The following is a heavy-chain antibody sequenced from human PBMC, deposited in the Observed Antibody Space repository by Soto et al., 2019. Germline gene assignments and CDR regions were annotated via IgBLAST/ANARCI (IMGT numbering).Heavy chain of an antibody. CDR2: IYWDDAK. CDR1: GFSLSTRGVG. Sequence: QITLKESGPTLVKPTQTLTLTCNFSGFSLSTRGVGVGWIRQPPGKALEWLTLIYWDDAKEYSPSLRSRITIPKDTPKNHVVLTMTDMAPVDTAKFYCAHKGGGDRILDYWGQGTLVTVSS. D-gene: IGHD3-16*01. CDR3: AHKGGGDRILDY. J-gene: IGHJ4*02. V-gene: IGHV2-5*02.